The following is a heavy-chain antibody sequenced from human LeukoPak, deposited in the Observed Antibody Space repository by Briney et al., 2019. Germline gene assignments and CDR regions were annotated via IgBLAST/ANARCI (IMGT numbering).Heavy chain of an antibody. V-gene: IGHV4-38-2*01. Sequence: SSETLSLTCAVSGYSISSGYYWGWIRQPPGKGLEWIGSIYHSGSTYYNPSLKSRVTISVDTSKNQFSLRLNSVTAADTAVYYCASTQQWLAFDYWGQGILVTVSS. D-gene: IGHD6-19*01. CDR3: ASTQQWLAFDY. J-gene: IGHJ4*02. CDR1: GYSISSGYY. CDR2: IYHSGST.